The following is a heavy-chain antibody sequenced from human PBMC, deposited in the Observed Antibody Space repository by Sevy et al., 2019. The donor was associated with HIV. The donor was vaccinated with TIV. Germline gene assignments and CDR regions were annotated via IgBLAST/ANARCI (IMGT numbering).Heavy chain of an antibody. D-gene: IGHD3-10*01. CDR3: AGNSVLDARGVIMVWQTQNDY. J-gene: IGHJ4*02. CDR1: GFTFSSYS. V-gene: IGHV3-48*02. Sequence: GGSLRLSCAASGFTFSSYSMNWVRQAPGKGLEWVSYISSSSSTIYYADSVKGRFTISRDNAKNSLYLQMNSLRDEDTAVYYCAGNSVLDARGVIMVWQTQNDYWGQGTLVTVSS. CDR2: ISSSSSTI.